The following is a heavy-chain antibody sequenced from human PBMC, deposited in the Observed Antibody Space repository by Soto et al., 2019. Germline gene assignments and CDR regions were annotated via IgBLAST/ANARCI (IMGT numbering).Heavy chain of an antibody. V-gene: IGHV3-21*06. CDR2: ISSGSSYI. CDR1: GFTFSSYS. D-gene: IGHD3-10*01. Sequence: EVQLVESGGGLVKPGGSLRLSCAASGFTFSSYSRNWVRQAPGKGLEWVSSISSGSSYIYYADSVKGRFTISRDNAKNSLYLQMNSLRAEDKAVYYCARSSGGSGKLWNYYGMDVWGQGTTVTVSS. CDR3: ARSSGGSGKLWNYYGMDV. J-gene: IGHJ6*02.